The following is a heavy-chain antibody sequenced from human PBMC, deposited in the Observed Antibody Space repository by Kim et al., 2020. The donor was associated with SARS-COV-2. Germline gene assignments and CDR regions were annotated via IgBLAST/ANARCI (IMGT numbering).Heavy chain of an antibody. CDR1: GFTFSGYG. V-gene: IGHV3-30*18. CDR2: ISYDGSNK. CDR3: AKDRSYSSGYFDY. D-gene: IGHD6-19*01. Sequence: GGSLRLSCAASGFTFSGYGMHWVRQAPGKGLEWVAFISYDGSNKYYPDSVKGRFTISRDNSKNTLYLQMNSLRAEDTAVYYCAKDRSYSSGYFDYWGQGTLVTVSS. J-gene: IGHJ4*02.